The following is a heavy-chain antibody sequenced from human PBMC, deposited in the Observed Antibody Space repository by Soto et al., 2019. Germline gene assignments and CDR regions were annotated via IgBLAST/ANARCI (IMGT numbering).Heavy chain of an antibody. J-gene: IGHJ5*02. D-gene: IGHD3-10*01. CDR1: GGTFSSYA. Sequence: SVKASCKASGGTFSSYAISWVRQAPGQGLEWMGGIIPIFGTANYAQKFQGRVTITADKSTSTAYMELSSLRSEDTAVYYCARATSYGSGSYYKRSWFDPWGQGTM. V-gene: IGHV1-69*06. CDR2: IIPIFGTA. CDR3: ARATSYGSGSYYKRSWFDP.